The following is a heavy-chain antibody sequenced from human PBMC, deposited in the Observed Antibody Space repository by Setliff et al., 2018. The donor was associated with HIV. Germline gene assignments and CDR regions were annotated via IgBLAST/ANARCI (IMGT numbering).Heavy chain of an antibody. Sequence: SVKVSCKASGVTFNYSFITWVRQAPGQGLEWMGGVVPTIHEATYAQKFQGRVTITADESATTVYMEMSGLTSEDTAIYYCARGADASGYFYREYFQHCGKGTLVTVSS. CDR1: GVTFNYSF. CDR2: VVPTIHEA. CDR3: ARGADASGYFYREYFQH. V-gene: IGHV1-69*13. D-gene: IGHD3-22*01. J-gene: IGHJ1*01.